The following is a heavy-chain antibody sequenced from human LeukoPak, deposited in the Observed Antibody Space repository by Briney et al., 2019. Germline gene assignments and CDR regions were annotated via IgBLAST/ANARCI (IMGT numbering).Heavy chain of an antibody. CDR2: ISGSGGST. Sequence: PGGSLRLSCAASGFTFSSYAMSRVRQAPGKGLEWGSAISGSGGSTYYADSVKRRFTISRDNSKNTLYLQMNSLRAEDTAVYYCANALSLWAMDNLDDYWGQGTLVTVSS. CDR1: GFTFSSYA. D-gene: IGHD5-18*01. CDR3: ANALSLWAMDNLDDY. J-gene: IGHJ4*02. V-gene: IGHV3-23*01.